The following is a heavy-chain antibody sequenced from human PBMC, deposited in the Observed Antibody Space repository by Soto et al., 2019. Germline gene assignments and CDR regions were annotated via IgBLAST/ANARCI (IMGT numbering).Heavy chain of an antibody. CDR2: ITPMFDTT. Sequence: QVQLVQSGAEVKKPGSSVKVSCKASGGTFSTNDISWVRQAPGQGLEWMGGITPMFDTTKYGQDFQGRVTXTXNESTTTAYMELSSLRSEDTAIYYCAQDLGSQIAAFWGQGTLVTVSS. D-gene: IGHD2-15*01. V-gene: IGHV1-69*05. CDR1: GGTFSTND. J-gene: IGHJ4*02. CDR3: AQDLGSQIAAF.